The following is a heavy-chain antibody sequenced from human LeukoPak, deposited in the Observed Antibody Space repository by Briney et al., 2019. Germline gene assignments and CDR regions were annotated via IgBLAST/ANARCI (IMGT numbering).Heavy chain of an antibody. CDR3: ARGGIDIVSVPVSNWFDP. Sequence: ATVKVSCKASGFTFSGYYMHWVRQAPGQGLEWMGWSSPYNGKTNYAQKLQGRVTMTTDTSTNTAYTELRSLRSDDTAVYYCARGGIDIVSVPVSNWFDPWGQGTLVTVAS. CDR1: GFTFSGYY. J-gene: IGHJ5*02. V-gene: IGHV1-18*04. CDR2: SSPYNGKT. D-gene: IGHD2/OR15-2a*01.